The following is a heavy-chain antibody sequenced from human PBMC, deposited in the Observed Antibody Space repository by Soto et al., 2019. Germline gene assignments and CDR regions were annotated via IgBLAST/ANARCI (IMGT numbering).Heavy chain of an antibody. D-gene: IGHD3-22*01. J-gene: IGHJ4*02. V-gene: IGHV3-21*01. CDR1: GFTFSSYS. Sequence: EVQLVESGGGLVKPGGSLRLSCAASGFTFSSYSMNWVRQAPGKGLEWVSSISSSGSYIYYADSVKGRFTLSRDNAKNSLYLQMNSLRAEDTAVYYCARDGSYESSVYYFDYWGQGTLVTVSS. CDR2: ISSSGSYI. CDR3: ARDGSYESSVYYFDY.